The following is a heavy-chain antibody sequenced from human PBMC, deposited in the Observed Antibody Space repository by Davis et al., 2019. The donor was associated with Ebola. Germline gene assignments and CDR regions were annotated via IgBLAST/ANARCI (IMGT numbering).Heavy chain of an antibody. J-gene: IGHJ4*02. CDR2: IYYSGST. CDR1: GGSISSGGYY. V-gene: IGHV4-31*11. Sequence: PSETLSLTCAVSGGSISSGGYYWSWIRQHPGKGLEWIGYIYYSGSTYYNPSLKSRVTISVETSKNQFSLQLSSVTAADTAVYYCARDRGRVVPANHDTQYNINRVELRYFDYWGQGTLVTVSS. D-gene: IGHD2-2*01. CDR3: ARDRGRVVPANHDTQYNINRVELRYFDY.